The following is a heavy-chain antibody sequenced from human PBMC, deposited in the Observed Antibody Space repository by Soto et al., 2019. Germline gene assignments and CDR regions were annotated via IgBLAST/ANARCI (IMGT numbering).Heavy chain of an antibody. J-gene: IGHJ5*02. CDR2: ISAYNGNT. Sequence: GASVKVSCKASGYTSTSYGISWVRQAPGQGLEWMGWISAYNGNTNYAQKLQGRVTMTTDTSTSTAYMELRSLRSDDTAVCYCARDHYDFWSGYPSPNWFDPWGQGTLVTVSS. V-gene: IGHV1-18*04. CDR3: ARDHYDFWSGYPSPNWFDP. D-gene: IGHD3-3*01. CDR1: GYTSTSYG.